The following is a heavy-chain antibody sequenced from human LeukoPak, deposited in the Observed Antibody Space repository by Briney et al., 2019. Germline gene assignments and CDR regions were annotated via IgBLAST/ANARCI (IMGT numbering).Heavy chain of an antibody. CDR1: GFTVSSNE. V-gene: IGHV3-38-3*01. D-gene: IGHD6-13*01. CDR2: ISGGST. CDR3: AKDWAIAAAGMYYFDY. J-gene: IGHJ4*02. Sequence: GGSLRLSCAASGFTVSSNEMSWVRQAPGKGLEWVSSISGGSTYYADSRKGRFTISRDNSKNTLYLQMNSLRAEDTAVYYCAKDWAIAAAGMYYFDYWGQGTLVTVSS.